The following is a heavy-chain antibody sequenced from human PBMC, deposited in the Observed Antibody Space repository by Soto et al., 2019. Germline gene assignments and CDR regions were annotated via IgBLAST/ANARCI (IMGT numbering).Heavy chain of an antibody. J-gene: IGHJ4*02. V-gene: IGHV5-10-1*03. Sequence: EVQLVQSGAEVKKPGESLRISCKGSGYSFTSYWISWVRQMPGKGLEWMGRIDPSDSYTNYSPSFQGHVTISADKSIRTAYLQWSSLKASDTAMYYCARHEGTDYGSGSYEFIAYWGQGTLVTVSS. D-gene: IGHD3-10*01. CDR2: IDPSDSYT. CDR1: GYSFTSYW. CDR3: ARHEGTDYGSGSYEFIAY.